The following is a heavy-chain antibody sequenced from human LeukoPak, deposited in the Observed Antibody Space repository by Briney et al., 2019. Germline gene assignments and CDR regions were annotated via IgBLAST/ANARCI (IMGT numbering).Heavy chain of an antibody. D-gene: IGHD3-10*02. CDR1: GFTFSSYA. CDR3: AELGITMIGGV. Sequence: GGSLRLSCAASGFTFSSYAMHWVRQAPGKGLEWVAVISYDGSNKYYADSVKGRFTISRDNAKNSLYPQMNSLRAEDTAVYYCAELGITMIGGVWGKGTTVTISS. V-gene: IGHV3-30*04. J-gene: IGHJ6*04. CDR2: ISYDGSNK.